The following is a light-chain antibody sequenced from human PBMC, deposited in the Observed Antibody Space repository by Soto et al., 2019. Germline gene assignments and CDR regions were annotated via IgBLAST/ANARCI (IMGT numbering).Light chain of an antibody. CDR3: QSYDKSLSAWV. Sequence: QSVLTQPPSVSGSPGQRVTISCTGSSSNVGRNWPVHWYQQFPGIAPKLLIYDNNNRPSGVPARCSGSKSGTSASLAITGVQDEDEAAYYCQSYDKSLSAWVFGGGTKVTVL. CDR1: SSNVGRNWP. CDR2: DNN. V-gene: IGLV1-40*01. J-gene: IGLJ3*02.